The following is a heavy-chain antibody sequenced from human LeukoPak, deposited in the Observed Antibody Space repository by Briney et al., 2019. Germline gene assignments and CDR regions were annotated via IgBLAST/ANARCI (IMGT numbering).Heavy chain of an antibody. CDR3: ARDRGDPTIY. CDR1: RFTFSSYW. Sequence: GGSLRLSCAASRFTFSSYWMSWLRQAPGKGLEWVANINQDRSEKYYVDSVKGRFTISRDNAKNSLYLQMSSLRAEDTAVYYCARDRGDPTIYWGQGTLVTVSS. D-gene: IGHD2-21*01. J-gene: IGHJ4*02. V-gene: IGHV3-7*01. CDR2: INQDRSEK.